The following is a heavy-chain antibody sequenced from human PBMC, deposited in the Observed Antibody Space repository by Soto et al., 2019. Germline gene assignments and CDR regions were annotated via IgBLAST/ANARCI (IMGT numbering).Heavy chain of an antibody. CDR2: INPNGGAT. CDR3: ARESGGATATLDYYYFYMDV. D-gene: IGHD5-12*01. CDR1: GDSFSAFY. Sequence: QVQLVQSGAEVKKPGASVKVSCKTSGDSFSAFYLHWVRQAPGQGLEWLGWINPNGGATKYAQKFRGRVAMTRDTSNRTAFLELSSLRSYHTALYFCARESGGATATLDYYYFYMDVWGKGTTVTVSS. J-gene: IGHJ6*03. V-gene: IGHV1-2*02.